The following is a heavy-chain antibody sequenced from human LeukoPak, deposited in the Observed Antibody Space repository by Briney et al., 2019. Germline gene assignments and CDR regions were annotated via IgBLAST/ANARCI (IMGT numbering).Heavy chain of an antibody. Sequence: PSQTLSLTCTVSGGSISSGGYYWSWIRQHPGKGLEWIGYIYYSGSTYYNPSLKSRVTISVDTSKNQFSLKLSSVTAADTAVYYCETYRSGGSCYSHDAFDIWGQGTMVTVSS. V-gene: IGHV4-31*03. CDR2: IYYSGST. CDR1: GGSISSGGYY. CDR3: ETYRSGGSCYSHDAFDI. D-gene: IGHD2-15*01. J-gene: IGHJ3*02.